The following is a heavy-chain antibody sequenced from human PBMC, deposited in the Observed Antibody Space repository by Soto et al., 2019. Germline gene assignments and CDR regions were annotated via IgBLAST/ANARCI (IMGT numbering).Heavy chain of an antibody. CDR1: GGSISSGGYY. D-gene: IGHD1-26*01. CDR2: IYYSGST. Sequence: QVQLQESGPGLVKPSQTLSLTCTVSGGSISSGGYYWSWIRQHPGKGLEWIGYIYYSGSTYYNPSLNSRVTISVDTSKNQFSLKLSSVTAADTAVYYCARARELQGNLNWFDPWGQGTLVTVSS. J-gene: IGHJ5*02. V-gene: IGHV4-31*03. CDR3: ARARELQGNLNWFDP.